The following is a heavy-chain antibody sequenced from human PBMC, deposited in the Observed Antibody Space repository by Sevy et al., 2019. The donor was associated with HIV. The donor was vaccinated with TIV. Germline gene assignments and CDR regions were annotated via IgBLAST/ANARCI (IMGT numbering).Heavy chain of an antibody. J-gene: IGHJ4*02. CDR1: GFTFRDYP. CDR3: AREHTGSFPDF. V-gene: IGHV3-48*02. CDR2: ISRASDSI. Sequence: GGSLRLSCAASGFTFRDYPMNWIRQAPGKGLEWLSYISRASDSIYYADSVMGRFTVSRENAMNSLYLQMDRLSDEDTAIYYCAREHTGSFPDFWGQGTLVTVSS. D-gene: IGHD1-26*01.